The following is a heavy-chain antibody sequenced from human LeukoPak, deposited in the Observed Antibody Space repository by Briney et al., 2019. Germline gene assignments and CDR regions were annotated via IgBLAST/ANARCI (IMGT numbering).Heavy chain of an antibody. CDR1: GYSFNSYW. V-gene: IGHV5-51*01. CDR3: AIPRGEASRGYYHGLDV. CDR2: IYPGDSYT. J-gene: IGHJ6*02. D-gene: IGHD2-2*01. Sequence: GESLKISCKGSGYSFNSYWIAWVRQMPGKGLEWMGIIYPGDSYTRYSPSFQGHVTISADKSISTAYLQWSSLKASDTAMYYCAIPRGEASRGYYHGLDVWGQGTTVTVSS.